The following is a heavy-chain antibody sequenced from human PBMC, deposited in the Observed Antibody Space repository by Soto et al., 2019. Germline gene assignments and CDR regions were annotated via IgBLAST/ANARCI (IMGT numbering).Heavy chain of an antibody. CDR1: GFTFSSYG. CDR2: ISYDGSNK. Sequence: QVQVVESGGGVVQPGRSLRLSCAASGFTFSSYGMHWVRQAPGKGLEWVAVISYDGSNKYYADSVKGRFTISRDNSKNTLYLQMNSLRAEDTAVYYCAKDLVDTAMVSSINYWGQGTLVTVSS. J-gene: IGHJ4*02. CDR3: AKDLVDTAMVSSINY. D-gene: IGHD5-18*01. V-gene: IGHV3-30*18.